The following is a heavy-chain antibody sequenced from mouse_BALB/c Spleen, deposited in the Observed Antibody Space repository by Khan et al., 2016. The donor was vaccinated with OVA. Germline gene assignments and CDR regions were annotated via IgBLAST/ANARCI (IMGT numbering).Heavy chain of an antibody. Sequence: QVQLKESGPGLVAPSQSLSITCTVSGFSLTSYGVNWVRQPPGKGLEWLGVIWGDGNTNYHSALISRLSISKDNSRSHVFLKLNSLQTDDTATYYCSKFDGIFYAMDYWGQGTSVTVSS. CDR3: SKFDGIFYAMDY. CDR1: GFSLTSYG. J-gene: IGHJ4*01. V-gene: IGHV2-3*01. CDR2: IWGDGNT. D-gene: IGHD2-3*01.